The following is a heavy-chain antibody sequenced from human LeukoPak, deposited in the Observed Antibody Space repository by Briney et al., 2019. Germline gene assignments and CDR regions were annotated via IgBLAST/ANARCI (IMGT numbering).Heavy chain of an antibody. D-gene: IGHD3-22*01. Sequence: SETLSLTCAVYGGSFSGYYWSWIRQPPGKGLEWIGEINHSGSTNYNPSLKSRVTISVDTSKNQFSLKLSSVTAADTAVYYCARGPPPYYYDSSGYYLDYWGQRTLVTVSS. J-gene: IGHJ4*02. CDR3: ARGPPPYYYDSSGYYLDY. V-gene: IGHV4-34*01. CDR2: INHSGST. CDR1: GGSFSGYY.